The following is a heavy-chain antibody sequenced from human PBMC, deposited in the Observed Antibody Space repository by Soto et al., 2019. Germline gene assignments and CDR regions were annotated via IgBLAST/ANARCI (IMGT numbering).Heavy chain of an antibody. D-gene: IGHD3-3*01. J-gene: IGHJ3*02. CDR1: GYTFTSYG. V-gene: IGHV1-18*01. CDR3: ARDSSLLRFLEWLQSDAFDI. Sequence: ASVKVSCKASGYTFTSYGISWVRQAPGQGLEWMGWISAYNGNTNYAQKLQGRVTMTTDTSTSTAYMELRSLRSDDTAVYYCARDSSLLRFLEWLQSDAFDIWGQGTMVTVSS. CDR2: ISAYNGNT.